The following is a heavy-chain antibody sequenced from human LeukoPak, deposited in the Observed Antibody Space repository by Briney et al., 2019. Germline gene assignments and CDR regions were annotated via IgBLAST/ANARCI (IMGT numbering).Heavy chain of an antibody. V-gene: IGHV3-33*01. J-gene: IGHJ4*02. CDR1: GFTFSSYG. CDR3: ARENMLYYYYGSGSPSNDY. CDR2: ICYDGSKK. Sequence: PGGSLRLSCAASGFTFSSYGMHWVRQAPGKGLEWVAVICYDGSKKYYADSVKGRFTISRDNSKNTLYLQMNSLRAEDTAVYYCARENMLYYYYGSGSPSNDYWGQGTLVTLSS. D-gene: IGHD3-10*01.